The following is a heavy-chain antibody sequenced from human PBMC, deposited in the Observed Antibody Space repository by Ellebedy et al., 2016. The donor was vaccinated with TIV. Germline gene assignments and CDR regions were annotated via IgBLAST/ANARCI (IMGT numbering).Heavy chain of an antibody. CDR3: VTRGYSGYDYFDY. Sequence: ASVKVSXKASGYSFIGYYMHWVRQAHGQGLEWMGWINPNNGGTNSAQKFQGRVTMTRDASISTAYMELSRLRSDGTAVYYCVTRGYSGYDYFDYWGQGTLVTVSS. D-gene: IGHD5-12*01. CDR2: INPNNGGT. CDR1: GYSFIGYY. J-gene: IGHJ4*02. V-gene: IGHV1-2*02.